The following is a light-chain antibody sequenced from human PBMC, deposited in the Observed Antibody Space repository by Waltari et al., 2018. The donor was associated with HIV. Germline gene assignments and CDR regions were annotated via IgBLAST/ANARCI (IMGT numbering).Light chain of an antibody. CDR2: DGR. CDR3: QVWISPNDQLNWV. J-gene: IGLJ3*02. CDR1: NIGSKS. Sequence: SYVLTQPPSVSVAPGQTARITCWGDNIGSKSVHWYQQMPGHAPVLVVYDGRDRPSGIPERISGSNSGNTATLTISRVEAGDEADYYCQVWISPNDQLNWVFGGGTKLTVL. V-gene: IGLV3-21*02.